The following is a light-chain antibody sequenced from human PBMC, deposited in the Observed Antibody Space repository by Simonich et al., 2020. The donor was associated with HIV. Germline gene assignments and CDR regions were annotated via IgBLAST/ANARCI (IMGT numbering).Light chain of an antibody. J-gene: IGLJ2*01. CDR1: SSDVGSYNL. CDR2: EGT. Sequence: QSALTQPASVSGSPGQSITISCTGPSSDVGSYNLVSWYQQHPGKAPKLMIYEGTKRPSGVSNRFAGSKSGNTASLTISGLQAEDEADYYCCSYASSSTLVFGGGTKLTVL. CDR3: CSYASSSTLV. V-gene: IGLV2-14*02.